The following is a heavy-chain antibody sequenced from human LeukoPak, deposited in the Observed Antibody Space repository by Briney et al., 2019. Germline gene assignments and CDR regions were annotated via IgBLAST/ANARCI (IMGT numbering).Heavy chain of an antibody. CDR1: GYTFTAYY. V-gene: IGHV1-46*01. CDR3: AGDLVGATDGIDY. J-gene: IGHJ4*02. Sequence: ASVKVSCKASGYTFTAYYMHWVRQAPGQGLEWMGIINPSGGSTSYAQKFQGRVTMTRDTSTSTVYMELSSLRSEDTAVYYCAGDLVGATDGIDYWGQGTLVTVSS. D-gene: IGHD1-26*01. CDR2: INPSGGST.